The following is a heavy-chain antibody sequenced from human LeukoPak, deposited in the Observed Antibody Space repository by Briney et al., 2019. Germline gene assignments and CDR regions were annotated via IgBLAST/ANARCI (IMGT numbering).Heavy chain of an antibody. J-gene: IGHJ6*02. V-gene: IGHV3-74*01. D-gene: IGHD3-16*01. CDR3: AKGDYDYYYYYGMDV. Sequence: PGGSLRLSCAASGFTFSYFWMHWFRQTPGKGLVWVSCINTDGSYSTYADSVKGRFTISRDNVRNTLYLQMNSLRAEDSAVYYCAKGDYDYYYYYGMDVWGQGTTVTVSS. CDR1: GFTFSYFW. CDR2: INTDGSYS.